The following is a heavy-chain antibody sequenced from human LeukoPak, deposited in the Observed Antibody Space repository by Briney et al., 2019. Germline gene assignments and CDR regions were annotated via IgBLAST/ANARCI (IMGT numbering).Heavy chain of an antibody. V-gene: IGHV1-2*02. D-gene: IGHD4-23*01. CDR3: ARSHGGNSFDY. CDR1: GYTFTGYY. CDR2: INPNNGDT. J-gene: IGHJ4*02. Sequence: ASVKVSCKASGYTFTGYYMHWMRQAPGQGLEWMGWINPNNGDTNYAQKFRGTVTMTRDTSISTLYMELSSLRSDDTAVYYCARSHGGNSFDYWGQGTLVTVSS.